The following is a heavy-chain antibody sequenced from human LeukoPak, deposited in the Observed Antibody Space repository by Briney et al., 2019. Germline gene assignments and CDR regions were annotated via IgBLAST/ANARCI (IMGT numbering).Heavy chain of an antibody. CDR3: ARDLWDATGY. Sequence: GGSLGLPCAVSGFSTNYMSWVRQAPGKGLEWVSVIYSGDSTHYADSVKGRFTISRDISKNTLYLQMNSLRPEDTAVYHCARDLWDATGYWGQGTLVTVSS. J-gene: IGHJ4*02. CDR2: IYSGDST. CDR1: GFSTNY. V-gene: IGHV3-66*02. D-gene: IGHD3-3*01.